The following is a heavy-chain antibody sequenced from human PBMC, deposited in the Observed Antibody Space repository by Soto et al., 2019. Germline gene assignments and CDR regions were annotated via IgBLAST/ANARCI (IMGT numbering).Heavy chain of an antibody. J-gene: IGHJ6*03. CDR3: ARDPRTYYDFWSGYYPLYYYYYMDV. CDR1: GFTFSSYS. CDR2: ISSSSSYI. D-gene: IGHD3-3*01. V-gene: IGHV3-21*01. Sequence: GGSLRLSCAASGFTFSSYSMNWVRQAPGKGLEWVSSISSSSSYIYYADSVKGRFTISRDNAKNSLYLQMNSLRAEDTAVYYCARDPRTYYDFWSGYYPLYYYYYMDVWGKGTTVTVSS.